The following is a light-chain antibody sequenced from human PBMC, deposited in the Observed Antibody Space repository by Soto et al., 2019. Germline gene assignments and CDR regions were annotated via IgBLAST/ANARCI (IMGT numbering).Light chain of an antibody. CDR3: AAWDDSLNAYV. Sequence: QSVLTQPPSASGTPGQRVTISCSGSSSNIGSNYVYWYQQLPGTAPQLLIYTNNQRPSGVPDRFSGSKSGTSASLAISGLRSEDEADYYCAAWDDSLNAYVFGTGTKLTV. CDR2: TNN. CDR1: SSNIGSNY. V-gene: IGLV1-47*01. J-gene: IGLJ1*01.